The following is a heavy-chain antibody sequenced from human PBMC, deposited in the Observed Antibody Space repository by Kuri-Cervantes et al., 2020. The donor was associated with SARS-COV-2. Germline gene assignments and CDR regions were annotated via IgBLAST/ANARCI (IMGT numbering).Heavy chain of an antibody. CDR3: AREGDTAMVRYYYMDV. CDR1: GYTFVSFG. Sequence: ASVKVSCKASGYTFVSFGISWVRQAPGQGLEWMGWISAYNGNTNYAQKLQGRVTMTTDTSTSTAYMELRSLRSDDTAVYYRAREGDTAMVRYYYMDVWGKGTTVTVSS. V-gene: IGHV1-18*01. J-gene: IGHJ6*03. D-gene: IGHD5-18*01. CDR2: ISAYNGNT.